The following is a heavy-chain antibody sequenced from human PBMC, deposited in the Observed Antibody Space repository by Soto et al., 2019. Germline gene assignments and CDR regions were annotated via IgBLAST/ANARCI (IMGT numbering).Heavy chain of an antibody. Sequence: PGESLKISCKGSGYSFTSYWISWVRQMPGKGLEWMGRIDPSDSYTNYSPSFQGHVTISADKSISTAYLQWSSLKASDTAMYYCATLNPGDSGYTLIDYWGQGTLVTVS. D-gene: IGHD5-12*01. J-gene: IGHJ4*02. V-gene: IGHV5-10-1*01. CDR1: GYSFTSYW. CDR3: ATLNPGDSGYTLIDY. CDR2: IDPSDSYT.